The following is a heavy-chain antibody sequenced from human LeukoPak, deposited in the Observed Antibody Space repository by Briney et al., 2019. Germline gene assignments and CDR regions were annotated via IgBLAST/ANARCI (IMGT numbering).Heavy chain of an antibody. Sequence: GGSLRLSCAASGFTFSSYAMSWVRQAPGKGLEWVSSISSSSSYIYYADSVKGRFTISRDNAKNSLYLQMNSLRAEDTAVYYCARVGLRIQLWLPVFDYWGQGTLVTVSS. V-gene: IGHV3-21*01. CDR2: ISSSSSYI. CDR3: ARVGLRIQLWLPVFDY. D-gene: IGHD5-18*01. CDR1: GFTFSSYA. J-gene: IGHJ4*02.